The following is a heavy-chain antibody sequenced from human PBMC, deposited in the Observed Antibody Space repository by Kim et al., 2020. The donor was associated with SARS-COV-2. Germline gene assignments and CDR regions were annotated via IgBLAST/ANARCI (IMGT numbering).Heavy chain of an antibody. D-gene: IGHD5-12*01. V-gene: IGHV4-59*01. CDR2: VYYIGTT. CDR1: GDSISSAY. Sequence: SETLSLTCTVSGDSISSAYYSWIRQPPGKGLEWIGYVYYIGTTTYNPSLMSRVIISLDTSKNRFSLDHYSVTAADTAVYYCARGGYSDYDFDNWGQGALVPVSS. CDR3: ARGGYSDYDFDN. J-gene: IGHJ4*02.